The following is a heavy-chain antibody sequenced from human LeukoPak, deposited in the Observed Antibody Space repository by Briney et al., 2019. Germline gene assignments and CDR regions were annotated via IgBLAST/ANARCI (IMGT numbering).Heavy chain of an antibody. CDR3: AGHHPRNTVDF. Sequence: PSETLSLTCTVSGGSISSYYWSWIRQPPGKGLEWIAYISDIGSINYNPSPKSRVTISLDTSKNQFSLKLSSVTPADTAVYYCAGHHPRNTVDFWGQGTLVTVSS. V-gene: IGHV4-59*08. CDR2: ISDIGSI. CDR1: GGSISSYY. D-gene: IGHD2/OR15-2a*01. J-gene: IGHJ4*02.